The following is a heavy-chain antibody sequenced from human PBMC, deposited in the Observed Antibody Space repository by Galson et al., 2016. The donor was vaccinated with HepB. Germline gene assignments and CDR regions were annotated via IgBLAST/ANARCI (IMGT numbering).Heavy chain of an antibody. V-gene: IGHV5-51*01. CDR3: ARHFHDAFDI. CDR1: GYTFTYYW. J-gene: IGHJ3*02. CDR2: IYSGDSDT. Sequence: QSGAEVKEPGESLKISCQGSGYTFTYYWIAWVRQMPGKGLEWMGIIYSGDSDTRYNPSFQGQVTMSVDKSISTAYLQWSSPKASDTAIYFCARHFHDAFDIWGQGTMVTVS.